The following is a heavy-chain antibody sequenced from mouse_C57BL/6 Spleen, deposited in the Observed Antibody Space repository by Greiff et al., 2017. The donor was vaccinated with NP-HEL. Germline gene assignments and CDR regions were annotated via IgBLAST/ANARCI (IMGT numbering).Heavy chain of an antibody. CDR3: ARGTTVKIAY. D-gene: IGHD1-1*01. J-gene: IGHJ3*01. V-gene: IGHV1-82*01. CDR1: GYAFSSSW. Sequence: QVQLQQSGPELVKPGASVKISCKASGYAFSSSWMNWVKQRPGKGLEWIGRIYPGDGDTNYNGKFKGKATLTADKSSSTAYMQLSSLTSEDSAVYFCARGTTVKIAYWGQGTLVTVSA. CDR2: IYPGDGDT.